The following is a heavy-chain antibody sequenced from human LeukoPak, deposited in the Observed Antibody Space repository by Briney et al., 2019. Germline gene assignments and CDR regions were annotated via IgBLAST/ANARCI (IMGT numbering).Heavy chain of an antibody. CDR1: GFTFDDYA. CDR3: AKDNVGYPSWGMDV. V-gene: IGHV3-9*01. J-gene: IGHJ6*02. Sequence: GRSLRLSCAASGFTFDDYAMHWVRQAPGKGLEWVSGINWNSGSIAYADSVKGRFTISRDSAKNSLYLQMNSLRAEDTALYYCAKDNVGYPSWGMDVWGQGTTVTVSS. CDR2: INWNSGSI. D-gene: IGHD5-12*01.